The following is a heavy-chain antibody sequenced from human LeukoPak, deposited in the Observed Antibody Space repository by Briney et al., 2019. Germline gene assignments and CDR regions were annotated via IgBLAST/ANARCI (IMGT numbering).Heavy chain of an antibody. V-gene: IGHV3-48*01. CDR1: GFTFSSHS. Sequence: PGGSLRLSCAASGFTFSSHSMNWVRQGPGKGLEWLSYISSDSKTIYYAGSVMGRFTISRDNSKNTLYLQMNSLRADDTAVYYCAKDPALVVPAAIGSVAVDYWGQGTLVTVSS. D-gene: IGHD2-2*01. J-gene: IGHJ4*02. CDR3: AKDPALVVPAAIGSVAVDY. CDR2: ISSDSKTI.